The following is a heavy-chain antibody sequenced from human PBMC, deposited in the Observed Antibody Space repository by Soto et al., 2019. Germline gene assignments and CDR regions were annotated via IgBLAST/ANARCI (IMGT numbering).Heavy chain of an antibody. V-gene: IGHV1-8*01. CDR2: MKPNTGDS. CDR3: ARGGPAAGFDL. Sequence: QVQLVQSGAEVKKPGASVKVSCKASGYTFTTNDINWVRQASGQGLEWMGWMKPNTGDSGSAQDFQGRITMTRDTATSTAYMDLSSLRSEDTAVYYCARGGPAAGFDLWGQGTLVTVSS. CDR1: GYTFTTND. D-gene: IGHD6-13*01. J-gene: IGHJ4*02.